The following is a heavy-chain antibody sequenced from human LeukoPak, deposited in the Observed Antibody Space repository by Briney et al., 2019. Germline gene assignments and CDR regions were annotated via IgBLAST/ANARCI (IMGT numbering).Heavy chain of an antibody. V-gene: IGHV4-59*11. CDR2: ISYIGST. J-gene: IGHJ3*02. CDR3: ARDPTTVTKGLDI. D-gene: IGHD4-17*01. Sequence: SETLSLTCTVSGGSFSSHYWSWIRQPPGKGLEWIGYISYIGSTNYNPSLKSRVTISVDTSKKQISLKLSSVTAADTAVYYCARDPTTVTKGLDIWGQGTMVTVSS. CDR1: GGSFSSHY.